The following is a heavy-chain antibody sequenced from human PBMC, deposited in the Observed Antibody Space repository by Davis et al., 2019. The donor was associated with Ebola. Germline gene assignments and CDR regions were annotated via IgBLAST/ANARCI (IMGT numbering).Heavy chain of an antibody. J-gene: IGHJ5*02. CDR2: LSTSDGNR. Sequence: ASVKVSCKASGYSFTKFGISWVRQAPAQGFEWMGWLSTSDGNRRYAREFQDRLILTTDTSTSTAYMELRSLRSDDTAVYYCARSDYSSRWFDPWGQGTLVTVSS. CDR1: GYSFTKFG. CDR3: ARSDYSSRWFDP. D-gene: IGHD4-11*01. V-gene: IGHV1-18*01.